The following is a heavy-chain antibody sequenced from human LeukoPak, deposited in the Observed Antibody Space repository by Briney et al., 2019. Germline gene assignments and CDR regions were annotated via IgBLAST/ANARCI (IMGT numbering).Heavy chain of an antibody. J-gene: IGHJ4*02. V-gene: IGHV4-61*02. Sequence: SETLSLTCTVSGGSISSGSYYWSWIRQPAGKGLEWIRRIYTSGNTNYNPSLKSRVTISLDTSKDQFSLKLSSVTAADTALYYCARGRGYCGSTSCYKIDYWGQGTLVTVSS. CDR2: IYTSGNT. CDR3: ARGRGYCGSTSCYKIDY. CDR1: GGSISSGSYY. D-gene: IGHD2-2*02.